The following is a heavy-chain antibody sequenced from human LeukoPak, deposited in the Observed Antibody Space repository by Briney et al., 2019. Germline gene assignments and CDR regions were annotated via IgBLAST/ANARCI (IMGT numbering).Heavy chain of an antibody. CDR3: ARQDDFGGYYFDY. Sequence: PSETLSLTCTVSGGSISSSSYYWGWIRQPPGKGLEWIGSIYYSGSTYYNPSLKSRVTISVDTSKNQFSLKPSSVTAADTAVYYCARQDDFGGYYFDYWGQGTLVTVSS. CDR2: IYYSGST. V-gene: IGHV4-39*01. D-gene: IGHD3-16*01. J-gene: IGHJ4*02. CDR1: GGSISSSSYY.